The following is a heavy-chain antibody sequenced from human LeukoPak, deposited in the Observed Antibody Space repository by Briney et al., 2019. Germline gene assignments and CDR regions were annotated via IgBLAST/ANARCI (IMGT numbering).Heavy chain of an antibody. CDR2: ISGSGGST. CDR1: GFTFSSYG. V-gene: IGHV3-23*01. J-gene: IGHJ4*02. D-gene: IGHD6-13*01. CDR3: AKNTAAAGPYYFDY. Sequence: GGTLRLSCAASGFTFSSYGMSWVRQAPGKGLEWVSAISGSGGSTYYADSVKGRFTISRDNSKNTLYLQMNSLRAEDTAVYYCAKNTAAAGPYYFDYWGQGTLVTVSS.